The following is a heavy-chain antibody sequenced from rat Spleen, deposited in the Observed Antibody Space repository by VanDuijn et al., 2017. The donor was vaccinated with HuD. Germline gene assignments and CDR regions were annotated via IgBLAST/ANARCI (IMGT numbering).Heavy chain of an antibody. CDR2: TSTGGGST. CDR3: ERHEGYTYWYFDF. J-gene: IGHJ1*01. CDR1: GFSFSTFY. D-gene: IGHD1-11*01. V-gene: IGHV5-25*01. Sequence: EVQLVESGGGLVQPGRSMKLSCAASGFSFSTFYMAWVRQAPTKGLAWVASTSTGGGSTYYRNSVKGRFTISRDNAKNTQYLQMDSLRYEDTATDYCERHEGYTYWYFDFWGPGTMVTVSS.